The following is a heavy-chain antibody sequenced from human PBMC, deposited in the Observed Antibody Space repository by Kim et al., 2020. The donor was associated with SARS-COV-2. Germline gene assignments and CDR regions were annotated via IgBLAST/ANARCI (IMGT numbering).Heavy chain of an antibody. CDR2: IIPIFGTA. CDR3: ARDHTWIQLWTKVSSVGAFDI. D-gene: IGHD5-18*01. J-gene: IGHJ3*02. V-gene: IGHV1-69*13. CDR1: GGTFSSYA. Sequence: SVKVSCKASGGTFSSYAISWVRQAPGQGLEWMGGIIPIFGTANYAQKFQGRVTITADESTSTAYMELSSLRSEDTAVYYCARDHTWIQLWTKVSSVGAFDIWGQGTMVTVSS.